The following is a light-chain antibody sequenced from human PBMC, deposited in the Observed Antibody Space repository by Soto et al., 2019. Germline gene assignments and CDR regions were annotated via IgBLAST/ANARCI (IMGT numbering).Light chain of an antibody. V-gene: IGKV1-39*01. J-gene: IGKJ2*01. CDR3: QQTYRSPYI. CDR1: QNVVKY. CDR2: GAS. Sequence: DIQLTQFPSSLSASVGDRVTITCRASQNVVKYVNWYQQQPVKAPTLIVYGASNLHVGVPSRFAGGGTGTNFPLAISGLQPGDFASYYCQQTYRSPYIFGQGTNVEMK.